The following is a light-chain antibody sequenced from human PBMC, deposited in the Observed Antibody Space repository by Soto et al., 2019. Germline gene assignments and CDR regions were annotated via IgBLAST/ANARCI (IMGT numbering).Light chain of an antibody. Sequence: MSLSTVSLPLTPGEPASSACRSSQSLLHHSVYNYLAWYQQKPGQSPRLLIYLASTRASGIPARFSGSGSGTEFTLTISSLQAEDVAVYYCQQYYELPPITFGQGTLLEI. CDR3: QQYYELPPIT. CDR2: LAS. J-gene: IGKJ5*01. V-gene: IGKV2-28*01. CDR1: QSLLHHSVYNY.